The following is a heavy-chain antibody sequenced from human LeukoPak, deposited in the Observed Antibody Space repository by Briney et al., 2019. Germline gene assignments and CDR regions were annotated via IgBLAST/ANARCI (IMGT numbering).Heavy chain of an antibody. CDR1: GYTFTSYG. J-gene: IGHJ4*02. Sequence: GASVKVSCKASGYTFTSYGISWVRQAPGQGLEWMGWISAYNGNTNYAQKLRGRVTMTTDTSTSTAYMELRSLRSDDTAVYYCARDYYDSSGYYEDYWGQGTLVTVSS. CDR3: ARDYYDSSGYYEDY. CDR2: ISAYNGNT. D-gene: IGHD3-22*01. V-gene: IGHV1-18*01.